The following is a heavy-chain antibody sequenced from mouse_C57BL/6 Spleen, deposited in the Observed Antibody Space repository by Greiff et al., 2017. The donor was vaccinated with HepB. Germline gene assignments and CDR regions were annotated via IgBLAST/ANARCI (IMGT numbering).Heavy chain of an antibody. Sequence: EVQGVESGGGLVQPGGSLKLSCAASGFTFSDYYMYWVRQTPEKRLEWVAYISNGGGSTYYPDTVKGRFTISRDNAKNTLYLQMSRLKSEDTAMYYCARQLYYGNYDAMDYWGQGTSVTVSS. CDR3: ARQLYYGNYDAMDY. CDR2: ISNGGGST. D-gene: IGHD2-1*01. CDR1: GFTFSDYY. V-gene: IGHV5-12*01. J-gene: IGHJ4*01.